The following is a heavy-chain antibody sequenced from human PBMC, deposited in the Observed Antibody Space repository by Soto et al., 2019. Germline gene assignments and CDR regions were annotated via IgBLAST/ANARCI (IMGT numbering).Heavy chain of an antibody. Sequence: PGESLKISCQGSGYSFTSYWIGWVRQMPGKGLEWMGIIYPGDSDTRYSPSFQGQVTISADKSISTAYLQWSSLKASDTAMYYCARHPGGYSYGPSYADYWGQGTLVTVSS. CDR1: GYSFTSYW. CDR3: ARHPGGYSYGPSYADY. CDR2: IYPGDSDT. V-gene: IGHV5-51*01. D-gene: IGHD5-18*01. J-gene: IGHJ4*02.